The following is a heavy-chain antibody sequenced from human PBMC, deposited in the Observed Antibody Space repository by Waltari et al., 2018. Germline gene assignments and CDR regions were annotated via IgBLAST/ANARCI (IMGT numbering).Heavy chain of an antibody. Sequence: QVQLQESGPAVVKPSETLSLTCAVSGGSISSSNWWSWIRQSPGKGLVWIGGIYGSGRSTEYNPSLKCRVTISKDTSKNQFSLKLSSVTAADTAVYYCARPVGGYSYYYGLDSWGQGVVVTVSS. D-gene: IGHD5-18*01. CDR3: ARPVGGYSYYYGLDS. V-gene: IGHV4-4*02. CDR1: GGSISSSNW. J-gene: IGHJ6*02. CDR2: IYGSGRST.